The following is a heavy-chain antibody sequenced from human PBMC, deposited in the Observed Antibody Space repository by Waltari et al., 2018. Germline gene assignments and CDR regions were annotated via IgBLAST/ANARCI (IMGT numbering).Heavy chain of an antibody. V-gene: IGHV4-39*07. CDR2: NYYSGGN. D-gene: IGHD4-17*01. CDR1: GGSLSSSRYY. Sequence: QLQLQESGPGLVKPSETLSLTCPVSGGSLSSSRYYWGWIRQPPGKGLEWVGSNYYSGGNYSNTSRKRGGTIAVDTSKNQFSRKLSSVTAADTAVYYCARVGEPRPLPCTVTRDPYGMDVWGQGTTVTVSS. CDR3: ARVGEPRPLPCTVTRDPYGMDV. J-gene: IGHJ6*02.